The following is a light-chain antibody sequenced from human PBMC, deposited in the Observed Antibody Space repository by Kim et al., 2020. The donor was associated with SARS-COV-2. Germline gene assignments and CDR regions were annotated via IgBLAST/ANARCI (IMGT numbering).Light chain of an antibody. CDR1: QSVSNTY. V-gene: IGKV3-20*01. CDR3: HQYGGSPGST. J-gene: IGKJ2*01. Sequence: STGERATISCRASQSVSNTYLAWYQQKPGQPPRVLIYGASSRATGIPDRFSGSGSGTDFTLTIRRLEPEDFAVYYCHQYGGSPGSTFGQGTKLEI. CDR2: GAS.